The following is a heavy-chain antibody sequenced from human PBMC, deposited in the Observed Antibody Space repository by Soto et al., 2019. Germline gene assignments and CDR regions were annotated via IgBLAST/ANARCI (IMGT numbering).Heavy chain of an antibody. CDR2: IYYDGRT. D-gene: IGHD2-8*01. J-gene: IGHJ2*01. Sequence: PSETLSLTCTVSGGSISTYYWSWIRQPPGKGLEWIGFIYYDGRTNYNPPLKSRVTMSLDTSRNQFSLSLNSVTAADTAVYYCARMAGPWYFDLWGRGTLVTVSS. V-gene: IGHV4-59*04. CDR3: ARMAGPWYFDL. CDR1: GGSISTYY.